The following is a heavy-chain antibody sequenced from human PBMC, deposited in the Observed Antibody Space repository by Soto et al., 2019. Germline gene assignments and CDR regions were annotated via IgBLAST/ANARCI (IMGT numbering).Heavy chain of an antibody. CDR1: SGSVFRSNW. D-gene: IGHD6-19*01. CDR3: ASHLVMAGTRGFDH. V-gene: IGHV4-4*02. CDR2: TRNSGGA. Sequence: QVQLQESGPGLVKPSGTLSLTCAVSSGSVFRSNWWSWVRLPPGKGLEWIGETRNSGGANYNPSLKSRVTITVDRSRNHIFLELSSVTAADTAVYYCASHLVMAGTRGFDHWGLGTLVTVSS. J-gene: IGHJ4*02.